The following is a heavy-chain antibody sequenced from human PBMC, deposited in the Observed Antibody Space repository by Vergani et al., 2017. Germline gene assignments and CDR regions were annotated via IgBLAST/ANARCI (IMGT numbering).Heavy chain of an antibody. D-gene: IGHD3-22*01. CDR1: GGSMSGYY. CDR3: ARMGGYDEGDAFRIGYFDS. Sequence: QVRLQESGPGLVKPSETLSLTCSVSGGSMSGYYWSWIRQPPGKELEWIGYMYHSGSTNYNPSLETRVTISGDTSKNQFTLKRNSVTAADTAMYYCARMGGYDEGDAFRIGYFDSWGPGILVTVSS. V-gene: IGHV4-59*01. J-gene: IGHJ4*02. CDR2: MYHSGST.